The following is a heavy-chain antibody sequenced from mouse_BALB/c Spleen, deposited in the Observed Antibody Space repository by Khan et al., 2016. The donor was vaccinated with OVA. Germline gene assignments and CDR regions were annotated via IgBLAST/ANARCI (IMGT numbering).Heavy chain of an antibody. CDR1: GFSLTSYG. Sequence: QVQLKESGPGLVAPSQCLTISCTGSGFSLTSYGVHWVRQPPGKGLEWLGVIWAGCSTNYNSALMSRMGISKDNSKSQVFLKRNSLQTDDTAMYDCARLEDIWGQGTILTVSA. CDR3: ARLEDI. CDR2: IWAGCST. V-gene: IGHV2-9*02. J-gene: IGHJ2*01. D-gene: IGHD1-3*01.